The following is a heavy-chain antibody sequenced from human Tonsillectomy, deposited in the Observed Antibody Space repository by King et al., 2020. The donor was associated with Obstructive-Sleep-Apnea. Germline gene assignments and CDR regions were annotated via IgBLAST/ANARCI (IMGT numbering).Heavy chain of an antibody. Sequence: VQLVESGGGLVKPGGSLRLSCAASGFTFSNAWMSWVRQAPGKGLEWVGRIKSKTDGGTTDYAAPVKGRFTISRDDSKNTLYLQMNSLKTEDTAVYYCTTDVLRFLEWRRGGGYWGQGTLVTVSS. J-gene: IGHJ4*02. CDR3: TTDVLRFLEWRRGGGY. CDR2: IKSKTDGGTT. V-gene: IGHV3-15*01. CDR1: GFTFSNAW. D-gene: IGHD3-3*01.